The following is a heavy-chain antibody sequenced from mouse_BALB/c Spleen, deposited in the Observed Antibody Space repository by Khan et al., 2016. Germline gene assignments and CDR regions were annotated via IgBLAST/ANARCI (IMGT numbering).Heavy chain of an antibody. CDR1: GYTFTNYG. J-gene: IGHJ3*01. Sequence: QIQLVQSGPELKKPGETVRISCKASGYTFTNYGMNWVKQAPGKGLKWMGWINTYTGEPTYADDFKGRFAFSLETSASTAYLQINNLKKEDTATYFCARPDDGSSRGFAYWGQGTLVTVSA. CDR3: ARPDDGSSRGFAY. CDR2: INTYTGEP. V-gene: IGHV9-3-1*01. D-gene: IGHD1-1*01.